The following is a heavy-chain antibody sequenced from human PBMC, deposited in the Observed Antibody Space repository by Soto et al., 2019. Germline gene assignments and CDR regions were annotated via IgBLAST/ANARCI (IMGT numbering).Heavy chain of an antibody. CDR1: GYTFTSYA. D-gene: IGHD3-10*01. Sequence: ASVKVSCKASGYTFTSYAMNWVRQAPGQRLEWMGWINAGNGNTKYSQKFQGWVTMTRDTSISTAYMELSRLRSDDTAVYYCARDARGDEAPMDYWGQGTLVTVSS. V-gene: IGHV1-3*01. CDR2: INAGNGNT. CDR3: ARDARGDEAPMDY. J-gene: IGHJ4*02.